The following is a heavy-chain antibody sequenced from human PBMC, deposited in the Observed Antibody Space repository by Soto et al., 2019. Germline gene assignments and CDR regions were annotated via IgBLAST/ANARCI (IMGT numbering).Heavy chain of an antibody. CDR2: VTAGVNT. Sequence: PWGSLRLPCAASGFTFSSDAMYWVRQAPGKGLECVSTVTAGVNTYYADSVKGRFTISRDNSKNSLYLQMNSLRDEDTAVYYCASVPEYSGYADALDVSCQGIIVSGS. CDR1: GFTFSSDA. CDR3: ASVPEYSGYADALDV. J-gene: IGHJ3*01. V-gene: IGHV3-23*01. D-gene: IGHD5-12*01.